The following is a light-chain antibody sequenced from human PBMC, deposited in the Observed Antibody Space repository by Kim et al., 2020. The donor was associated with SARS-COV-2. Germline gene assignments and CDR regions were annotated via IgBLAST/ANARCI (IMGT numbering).Light chain of an antibody. CDR3: QQRSNWPLT. CDR2: DAS. V-gene: IGKV3-11*01. Sequence: EIFLKQSQANLSLSPGERATLSCRASQSVGNSFAWFQQRPGQPPRLLFYDASKRATGIPARFSASGSGTDFSLTISDLEAEDFAVYYCQQRSNWPLTFGGGTKLEI. J-gene: IGKJ4*01. CDR1: QSVGNS.